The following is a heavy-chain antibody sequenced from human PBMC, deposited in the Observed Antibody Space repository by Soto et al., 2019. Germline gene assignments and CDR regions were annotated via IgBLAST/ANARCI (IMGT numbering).Heavy chain of an antibody. D-gene: IGHD6-19*01. CDR2: TYYRSKWYN. J-gene: IGHJ6*02. Sequence: QTLSLTCAISGDSVSSNSAAWNWIRQSPSRGLEWLGRTYYRSKWYNDYAVSVKSRITINPDTSKNQFSLQLNSVTPEDTAVYYCARDRVRRWLANNYYYYGMDVWGQGTTVTVSS. CDR3: ARDRVRRWLANNYYYYGMDV. CDR1: GDSVSSNSAA. V-gene: IGHV6-1*01.